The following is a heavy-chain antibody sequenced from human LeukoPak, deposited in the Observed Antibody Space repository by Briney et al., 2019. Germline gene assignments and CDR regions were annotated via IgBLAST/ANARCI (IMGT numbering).Heavy chain of an antibody. Sequence: ASVKVSCKASGYTFTSYGISWVRQAPGQGLEWMGWINPNTGGTNYAQKFQGRVTMTRDTSMTTAYMELSSLISDDTAVYYCARDSCSLSSCPFFGYWGQGILVTVSS. CDR3: ARDSCSLSSCPFFGY. CDR2: INPNTGGT. D-gene: IGHD2-2*01. V-gene: IGHV1-18*01. J-gene: IGHJ4*02. CDR1: GYTFTSYG.